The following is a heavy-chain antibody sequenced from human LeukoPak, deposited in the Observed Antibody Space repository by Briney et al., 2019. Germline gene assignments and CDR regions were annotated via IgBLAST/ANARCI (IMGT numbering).Heavy chain of an antibody. CDR3: ARALLFGDSLSLGY. D-gene: IGHD3-16*01. CDR1: GFTFSSYG. J-gene: IGHJ4*02. Sequence: GGSLRLSCAASGFTFSSYGMSWVRQAPGKGLEWVSSISSSSTYIYYADSLKGRFTISRDNAKNSLYLQMNNLRAEDTAVYYCARALLFGDSLSLGYWGQGTLVTVSS. CDR2: ISSSSTYI. V-gene: IGHV3-21*01.